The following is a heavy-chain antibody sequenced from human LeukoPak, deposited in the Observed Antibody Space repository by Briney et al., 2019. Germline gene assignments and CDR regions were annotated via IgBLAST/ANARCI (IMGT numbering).Heavy chain of an antibody. CDR1: GFAFSSYG. Sequence: GGSLRLSCAASGFAFSSYGMHWVRQAPGKGLDWVAFIRYDGSNKYYADSVKGRFTISRDNSKDTLYVQMNSLRAEDTAVYYCARENLEPFTIFGVDIFDYWGQGTLVTVSS. CDR3: ARENLEPFTIFGVDIFDY. CDR2: IRYDGSNK. D-gene: IGHD3-3*01. V-gene: IGHV3-30*02. J-gene: IGHJ4*02.